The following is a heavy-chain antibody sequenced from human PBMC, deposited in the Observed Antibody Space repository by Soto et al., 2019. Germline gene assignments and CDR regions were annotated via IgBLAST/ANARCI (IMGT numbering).Heavy chain of an antibody. CDR3: ARRGRDDSLTGYVYYFDH. Sequence: GGSLRLSCAASGFTFSDYYMSWIRQAPGKGLEWVSYISTSSTYTNYADSVKGRFTISRDNAKNSLYLQMNSLRAEDTAVYYCARRGRDDSLTGYVYYFDHWGQGTLVTVSS. D-gene: IGHD3-9*01. CDR2: ISTSSTYT. J-gene: IGHJ4*02. V-gene: IGHV3-11*06. CDR1: GFTFSDYY.